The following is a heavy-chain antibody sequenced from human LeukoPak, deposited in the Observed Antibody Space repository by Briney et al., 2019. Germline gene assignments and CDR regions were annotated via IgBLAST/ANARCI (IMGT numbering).Heavy chain of an antibody. Sequence: GRSLRLSCAASGFTFDDYAMHWVRQAPGKGLEWVSRISWNSGSIGYADSVKGRFTISRDNAKNSLYLQMNSLRAEDTAVYYCARERYSSLGAFDIWGQGTMVTVSS. CDR3: ARERYSSLGAFDI. CDR1: GFTFDDYA. J-gene: IGHJ3*02. V-gene: IGHV3-9*01. CDR2: ISWNSGSI. D-gene: IGHD5-18*01.